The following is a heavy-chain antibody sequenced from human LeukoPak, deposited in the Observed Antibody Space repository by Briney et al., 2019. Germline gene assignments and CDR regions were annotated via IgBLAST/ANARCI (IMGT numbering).Heavy chain of an antibody. CDR2: ISDSGNT. V-gene: IGHV3-23*01. CDR1: GFTLSSYA. J-gene: IGHJ4*02. D-gene: IGHD2-21*01. CDR3: AKAPVTTCRGAYCYPFDY. Sequence: PGGSLRLSCAASGFTLSSYAMSWVRQAPGKGLERVSAISDSGNTYHADSVKGRFTISRDSSKNTLFLQMNRLRPEDAAVYYCAKAPVTTCRGAYCYPFDYWGQGTLVTVSS.